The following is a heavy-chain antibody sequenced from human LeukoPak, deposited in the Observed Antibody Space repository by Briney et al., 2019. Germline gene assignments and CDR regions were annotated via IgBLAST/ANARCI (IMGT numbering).Heavy chain of an antibody. CDR1: GFTFSSYG. CDR2: ISYDGSNK. CDR3: AKDDPWFGV. V-gene: IGHV3-30*18. D-gene: IGHD3-10*01. J-gene: IGHJ4*02. Sequence: PGRSLRLSCAASGFTFSSYGMHWVRQAPGKGLEWVAVISYDGSNKYYADSVKGRFTISRDNSKNTLYLQMNSLRAEDTAVYYCAKDDPWFGVWGQGTLVTVSS.